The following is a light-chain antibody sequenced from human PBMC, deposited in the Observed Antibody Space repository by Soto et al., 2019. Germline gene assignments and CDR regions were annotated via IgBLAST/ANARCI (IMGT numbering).Light chain of an antibody. CDR3: QQYGRSPT. V-gene: IGKV3-20*01. CDR2: DVS. CDR1: QSVSSAY. J-gene: IGKJ5*01. Sequence: EVVLPQSPGILSLSPGERATLSCRAIQSVSSAYLAWYQQKPGQAPRPLTYDVSSRATGVPDRFSGSGSATAFTLTISSLEPEDFAVYYCQQYGRSPTFGQGTRLEIK.